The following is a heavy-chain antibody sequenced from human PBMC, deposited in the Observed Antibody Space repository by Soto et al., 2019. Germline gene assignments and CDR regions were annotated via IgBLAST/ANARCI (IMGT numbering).Heavy chain of an antibody. D-gene: IGHD6-6*01. CDR2: IKQDGSEK. CDR1: GFTFSSYW. CDR3: ARDHLAARPRWVDY. Sequence: EVQLVESGGGLVQPGGSLRLSCAASGFTFSSYWMSWVRQSPGKGLEWVATIKQDGSEKYYVGSVKGRFTISRDNAKNSLYLQMNSLRAEDTAVYYCARDHLAARPRWVDYWGQGTLVTVSS. J-gene: IGHJ4*02. V-gene: IGHV3-7*03.